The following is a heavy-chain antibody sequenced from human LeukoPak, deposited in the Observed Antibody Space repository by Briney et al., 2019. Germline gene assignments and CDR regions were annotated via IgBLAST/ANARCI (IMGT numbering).Heavy chain of an antibody. D-gene: IGHD6-13*01. V-gene: IGHV4-39*01. CDR2: IFYVGDT. CDR1: GGSISSSSYY. CDR3: ARTSGSRYAYDDY. J-gene: IGHJ4*02. Sequence: SETLSLTCSVSGGSISSSSYYWGWVRQPPGKGLEYIGTIFYVGDTYYNPSLESRLTISVDTSKNQFSLKLRSVTAADSAVYYCARTSGSRYAYDDYWGQGTLVTVSS.